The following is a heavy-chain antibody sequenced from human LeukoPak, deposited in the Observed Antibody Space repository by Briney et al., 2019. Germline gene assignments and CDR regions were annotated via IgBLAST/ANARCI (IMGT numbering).Heavy chain of an antibody. D-gene: IGHD3-9*01. J-gene: IGHJ4*02. Sequence: PGGSLRLSCAASGFTFSSYAMQWVRQAPGEGLECVSAICSNGGSTYYANSVKGRFTISRVNSKNTLYLQTGGLRAEGLAVYSCARGAVGYDIQAGYYNAYYFDYWGQGTLVTVSS. CDR3: ARGAVGYDIQAGYYNAYYFDY. CDR1: GFTFSSYA. V-gene: IGHV3-64*01. CDR2: ICSNGGST.